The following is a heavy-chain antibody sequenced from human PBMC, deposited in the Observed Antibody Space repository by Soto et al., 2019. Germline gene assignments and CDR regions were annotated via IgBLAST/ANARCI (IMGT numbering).Heavy chain of an antibody. CDR3: ARDPRTTFTSSASGFDP. J-gene: IGHJ5*02. CDR2: INAGNGNT. D-gene: IGHD1-26*01. V-gene: IGHV1-3*01. CDR1: GYTFTSYA. Sequence: ASVKVSCKASGYTFTSYAMHWVRQAPGQRLEWMGWINAGNGNTKYSQKFQGRVTITRDTPASTAYMELGSLRSEDTAVYYCARDPRTTFTSSASGFDPWGQGTLVTVSS.